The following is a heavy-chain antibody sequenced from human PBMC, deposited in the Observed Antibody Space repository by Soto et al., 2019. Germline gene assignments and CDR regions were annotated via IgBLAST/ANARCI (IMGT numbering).Heavy chain of an antibody. Sequence: GESLKISCKGSVDSFTSYWIGWVRQMPGKGLEWMGSIDPSDSYTNYSASFQCHGTISADKXISTAYLQGSSLKASDTTMYYCARVYCRSTSCYTGYSDHYYRMDVWGQGSTVTGSS. CDR3: ARVYCRSTSCYTGYSDHYYRMDV. CDR2: IDPSDSYT. J-gene: IGHJ6*02. V-gene: IGHV5-10-1*01. CDR1: VDSFTSYW. D-gene: IGHD2-2*02.